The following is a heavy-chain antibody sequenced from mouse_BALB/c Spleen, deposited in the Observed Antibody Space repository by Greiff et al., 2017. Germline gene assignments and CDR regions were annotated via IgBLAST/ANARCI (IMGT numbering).Heavy chain of an antibody. J-gene: IGHJ4*01. CDR1: GFTFTDYY. V-gene: IGHV7-3*02. CDR3: ARGAGTGGPAMDY. Sequence: EVMLVESGGGLVQPGGSLRLSCATSGFTFTDYYMSWVRQPPGKALEWLGFIRNKANGYTTEYSASVKGRFTISRDNSQSILYLQMNTLRAEDSATYYGARGAGTGGPAMDYWGQGTSVTVSA. CDR2: IRNKANGYTT. D-gene: IGHD2-14*01.